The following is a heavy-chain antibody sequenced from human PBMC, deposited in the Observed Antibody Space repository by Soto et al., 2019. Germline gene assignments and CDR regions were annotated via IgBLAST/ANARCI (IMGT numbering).Heavy chain of an antibody. V-gene: IGHV6-1*01. J-gene: IGHJ6*02. D-gene: IGHD3-10*01. CDR3: AAISWFRGMGV. Sequence: SQTLALACGISGDSVSSDSAACSLIRQSPSRGLEWLGRTYYRSKWNNDYAVSVRSRVTINPDTSKNQFSLQLYSLTPEDTAVYYCAAISWFRGMGVWGQGTPVTVPS. CDR1: GDSVSSDSAA. CDR2: TYYRSKWNN.